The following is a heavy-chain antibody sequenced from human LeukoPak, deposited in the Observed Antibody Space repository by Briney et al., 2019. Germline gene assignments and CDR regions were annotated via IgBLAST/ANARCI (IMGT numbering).Heavy chain of an antibody. V-gene: IGHV4-59*01. D-gene: IGHD2-2*01. J-gene: IGHJ6*04. CDR2: IYYSGST. CDR1: GGSISSYY. CDR3: ARDRPRYCSSTSCYYYYGMDV. Sequence: SETLSLTYTVSGGSISSYYWSWIRQPPGKGLEWIGYIYYSGSTNYNPSLKSRVTISVDTSKNQFSLKLSSVTAADTAVYYCARDRPRYCSSTSCYYYYGMDVWGKGTTVTVSS.